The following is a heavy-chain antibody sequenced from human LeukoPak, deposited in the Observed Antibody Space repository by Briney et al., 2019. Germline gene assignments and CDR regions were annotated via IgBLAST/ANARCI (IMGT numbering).Heavy chain of an antibody. CDR2: ITSSSSYI. D-gene: IGHD6-19*01. V-gene: IGHV3-21*01. Sequence: GGSLRLSCAASGFTVSSNYMSWVRQAPGKGLEWVSSITSSSSYIYYADSVKGRFTISRDNAKNSLYLQMKSLRAEDTAVYYCARGRSGWYHNFGDWGQGTLVTVAS. CDR1: GFTVSSNY. J-gene: IGHJ4*02. CDR3: ARGRSGWYHNFGD.